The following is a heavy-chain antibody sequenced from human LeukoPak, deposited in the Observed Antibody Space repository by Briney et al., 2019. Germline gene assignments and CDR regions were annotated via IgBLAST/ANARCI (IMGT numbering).Heavy chain of an antibody. Sequence: PGRSLALSCAASAFTFSRHDMHWVRQAPGKGLEWVTLISYDGTNKYYADSVQGRFTISRDNSKNTLYLQMNSLRDEDTAVYYCASSHSGYGWGQGT. V-gene: IGHV3-30*04. CDR1: AFTFSRHD. CDR3: ASSHSGYG. J-gene: IGHJ4*02. CDR2: ISYDGTNK. D-gene: IGHD5-12*01.